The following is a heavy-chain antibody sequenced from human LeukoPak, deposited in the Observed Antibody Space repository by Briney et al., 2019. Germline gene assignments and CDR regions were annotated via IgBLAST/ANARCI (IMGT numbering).Heavy chain of an antibody. V-gene: IGHV3-30*03. CDR1: GFSLSGYW. J-gene: IGHJ4*02. CDR3: AREMSAGYGDSPIYFDY. Sequence: GGSLRLSCVASGFSLSGYWMYWVRQAPGKGLEWVAVISYDGSNKYYADSVKGRFTISRDNSKNTLYLQMNSLRAEDTAVYYCAREMSAGYGDSPIYFDYWGQGTLVTVSP. D-gene: IGHD4-17*01. CDR2: ISYDGSNK.